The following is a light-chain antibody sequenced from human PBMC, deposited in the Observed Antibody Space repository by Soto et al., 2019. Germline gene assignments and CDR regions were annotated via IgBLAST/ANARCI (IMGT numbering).Light chain of an antibody. CDR1: QSISSSY. V-gene: IGKV3-20*01. CDR2: GAS. CDR3: QQYGSSPPFT. J-gene: IGKJ3*01. Sequence: EIVLTQSPGTLSLSPGERATLSCRASQSISSSYLAWYQQKPGQAPRLVMYGASSRATGIPDRFSGFGSGTDFTLTISRLEPEDSAVYYCQQYGSSPPFTFGPGTKVDIK.